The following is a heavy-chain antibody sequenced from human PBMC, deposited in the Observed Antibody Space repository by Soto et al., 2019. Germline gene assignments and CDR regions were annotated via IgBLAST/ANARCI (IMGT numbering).Heavy chain of an antibody. CDR1: GGSISSGGYY. Sequence: QVQLQESGPGLVKPSQTLFLTCTVSGGSISSGGYYWSWIRLHPGKGVGWIGYIYYSGSTYYNPSLKSRVTISVDTPKNRLSLQLSSVTAADTAVYYCARSVFPWGQGTLVTVSS. CDR2: IYYSGST. CDR3: ARSVFP. V-gene: IGHV4-31*03. J-gene: IGHJ5*02.